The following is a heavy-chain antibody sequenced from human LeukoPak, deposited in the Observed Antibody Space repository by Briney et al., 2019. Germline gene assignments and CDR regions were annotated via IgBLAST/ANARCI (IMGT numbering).Heavy chain of an antibody. J-gene: IGHJ4*02. CDR2: ISYDGSNK. D-gene: IGHD4-17*01. Sequence: GGSLRLSCAASGFTFSSYGMHWVRQSPGKGLEWVAVISYDGSNKYYAGSLKGRFTISRDNSKNTLYLQMNSLRAEDTAVYYCASLTTVTKTNYWGQGTLVTVSS. CDR3: ASLTTVTKTNY. CDR1: GFTFSSYG. V-gene: IGHV3-30*03.